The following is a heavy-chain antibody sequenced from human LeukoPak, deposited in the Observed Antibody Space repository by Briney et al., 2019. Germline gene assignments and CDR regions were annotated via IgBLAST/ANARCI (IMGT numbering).Heavy chain of an antibody. V-gene: IGHV4-59*08. Sequence: SETLSLTCTVSGGSISSYYWSWIRQPPGKGLEWIGYIYYSGSTNYNPSLKSRVTISVDTSKNQFSLKLSSVTAADTAVYYCARLPDYWGQGTLVTVSS. J-gene: IGHJ4*02. CDR1: GGSISSYY. CDR3: ARLPDY. CDR2: IYYSGST.